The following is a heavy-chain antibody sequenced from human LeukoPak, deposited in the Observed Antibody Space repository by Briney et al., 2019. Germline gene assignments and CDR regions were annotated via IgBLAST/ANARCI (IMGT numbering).Heavy chain of an antibody. Sequence: GGSLRLSCTASGFTFSSYAMNWVRQAPGRGLEWVSAISGSGESTYYADSVKGRFTISRENSKSTLYLQMNSLRAEDTALYYCAKARGYSSSSENNWFDPWGQGTLVTVSS. D-gene: IGHD6-6*01. CDR3: AKARGYSSSSENNWFDP. V-gene: IGHV3-23*01. CDR1: GFTFSSYA. J-gene: IGHJ5*02. CDR2: ISGSGEST.